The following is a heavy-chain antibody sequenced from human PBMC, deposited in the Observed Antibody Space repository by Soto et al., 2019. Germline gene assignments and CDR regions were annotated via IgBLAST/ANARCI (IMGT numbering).Heavy chain of an antibody. J-gene: IGHJ4*02. D-gene: IGHD2-15*01. Sequence: QVPLVQSGAEVKKPGSSVKVSCKASGGTCSSYTISWVLQAPGQGLEWMGRIIPILGIANYAQKFQGRVTITADKSTSTAYMALSSLRSKDTDVYYCARILEDCSGGSAPDYWGQGTLVTVSS. V-gene: IGHV1-69*02. CDR1: GGTCSSYT. CDR2: IIPILGIA. CDR3: ARILEDCSGGSAPDY.